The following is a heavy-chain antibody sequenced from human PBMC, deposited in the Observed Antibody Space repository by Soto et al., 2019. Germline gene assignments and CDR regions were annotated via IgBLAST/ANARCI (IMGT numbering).Heavy chain of an antibody. J-gene: IGHJ5*02. V-gene: IGHV3-23*01. D-gene: IGHD2-15*01. CDR1: GFTFSSYA. CDR3: AKGYRSGGSCYPGWFDP. Sequence: GSLRLSCAASGFTFSSYAMSWVRQAPGKGLEWVSAISGSGGSTYYADSVKGRFTISRDNSKNTLYLQMNSLRAEDTAVYYCAKGYRSGGSCYPGWFDPWGQGTLVTVSS. CDR2: ISGSGGST.